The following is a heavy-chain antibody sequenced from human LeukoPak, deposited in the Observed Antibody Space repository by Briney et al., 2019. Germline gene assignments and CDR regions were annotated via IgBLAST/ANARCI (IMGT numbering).Heavy chain of an antibody. V-gene: IGHV4-59*01. J-gene: IGHJ4*02. D-gene: IGHD3-22*01. Sequence: SETLSLTCTVSGGSISSYYWSWMRQPPGKGLEWIGYIYYSGSTNYSPSLKSRVTISLDTSKNQFSLKLSSVTAADTAVYYCARSTWLLDKWGQGTLVTVSS. CDR2: IYYSGST. CDR1: GGSISSYY. CDR3: ARSTWLLDK.